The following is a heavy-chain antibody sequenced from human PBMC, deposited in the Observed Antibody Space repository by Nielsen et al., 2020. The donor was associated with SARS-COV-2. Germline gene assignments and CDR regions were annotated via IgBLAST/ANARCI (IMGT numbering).Heavy chain of an antibody. J-gene: IGHJ4*02. CDR3: ARTSGYVEENYFDY. V-gene: IGHV7-4-1*02. CDR1: GYTFTSYA. CDR2: INTNTGNP. D-gene: IGHD5-18*01. Sequence: ASVKVSCKGSGYTFTSYAMNWVRQAPGQGLEWMGWINTNTGNPTYAQGFTGRFVFSLDTSVSTAYLQISSLKAEDTAAYYCARTSGYVEENYFDYWGQGTLVTVSS.